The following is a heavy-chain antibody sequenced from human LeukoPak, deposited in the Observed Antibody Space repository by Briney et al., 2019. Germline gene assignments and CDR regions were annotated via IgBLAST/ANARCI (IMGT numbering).Heavy chain of an antibody. Sequence: PSQTLSLTCTVSGGSISSGDYYWSWIRQPPGKGLEWIGYIYYSGSTYYNPSLKSRVTISVDTSKNQLSLKLSSVTAADTAVYYCARDLIPRGYSGYGYFDYWGQGTLVTVSS. D-gene: IGHD5-12*01. V-gene: IGHV4-30-4*08. CDR2: IYYSGST. J-gene: IGHJ4*02. CDR3: ARDLIPRGYSGYGYFDY. CDR1: GGSISSGDYY.